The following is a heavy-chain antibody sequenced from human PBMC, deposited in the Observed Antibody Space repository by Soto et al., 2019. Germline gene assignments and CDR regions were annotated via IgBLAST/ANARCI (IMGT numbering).Heavy chain of an antibody. D-gene: IGHD2-2*01. Sequence: ASVKVSCKASGGTFSSYTISWVRQAPGQGLEWKGKIIPILGIANCAQKFQGRVTITADKSTCTAYMELSSLRSEDTAVYYCASKLGYCSSTSCSLTLQHWGQGTLVTVSS. CDR3: ASKLGYCSSTSCSLTLQH. CDR2: IIPILGIA. J-gene: IGHJ1*01. V-gene: IGHV1-69*02. CDR1: GGTFSSYT.